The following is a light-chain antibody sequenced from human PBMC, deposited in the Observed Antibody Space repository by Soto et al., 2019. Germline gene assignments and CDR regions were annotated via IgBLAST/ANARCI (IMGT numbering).Light chain of an antibody. CDR1: SSNIGSNA. Sequence: QSVVTQPTSVSGAPRQRVTISCSGGSSNIGSNAVYWYQQFPGKAPKLLIYYDDLLPSGVSDRFSGSKSGTSASLAISGLQSDDEADYYCAAWDDRLNGVVFGGGTKVTVL. J-gene: IGLJ3*02. CDR3: AAWDDRLNGVV. V-gene: IGLV1-36*01. CDR2: YDD.